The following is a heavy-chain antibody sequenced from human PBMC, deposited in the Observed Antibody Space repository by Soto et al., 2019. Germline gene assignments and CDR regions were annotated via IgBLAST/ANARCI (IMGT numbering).Heavy chain of an antibody. CDR3: ARHRGSPGSYFGMDV. CDR2: IYPGDSDT. J-gene: IGHJ6*02. Sequence: RESLQISCKGSGYSFTSYWINWVRQMPGKGLERMGVIYPGDSDTRYSPSFQGQVTISADKSINTAYLQWRSLKASDTAVYYCARHRGSPGSYFGMDVWGQGTTVTVSS. V-gene: IGHV5-51*01. CDR1: GYSFTSYW. D-gene: IGHD5-12*01.